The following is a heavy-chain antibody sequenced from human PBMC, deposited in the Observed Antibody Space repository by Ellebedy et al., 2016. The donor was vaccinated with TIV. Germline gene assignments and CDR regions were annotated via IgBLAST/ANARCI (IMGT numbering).Heavy chain of an antibody. CDR3: ARDLGSTSWYGDAFDV. J-gene: IGHJ3*01. V-gene: IGHV1-3*01. Sequence: AASVKVSCKASGYTFTKFPMHWLRQAPGQRLEWMGWTNADNGDTKYSQKFQGRVTFLRDTSACTAYMELSSLRSEDTAIYYCARDLGSTSWYGDAFDVWGQGTMVTVSS. CDR2: TNADNGDT. CDR1: GYTFTKFP. D-gene: IGHD6-13*01.